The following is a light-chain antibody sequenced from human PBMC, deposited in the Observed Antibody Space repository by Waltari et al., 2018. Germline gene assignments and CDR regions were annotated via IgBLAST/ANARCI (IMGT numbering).Light chain of an antibody. J-gene: IGKJ1*01. Sequence: EIVLTQSPATLSLSPGERATLACRDSQRVRSYLAWYPQKPGQAPMLLIYDASNRATGIPAWFSGSGAGTDFTLTISSLEPEDFAVYYCQQRSNWPGTFGQGTKVEIK. CDR1: QRVRSY. CDR3: QQRSNWPGT. V-gene: IGKV3-11*01. CDR2: DAS.